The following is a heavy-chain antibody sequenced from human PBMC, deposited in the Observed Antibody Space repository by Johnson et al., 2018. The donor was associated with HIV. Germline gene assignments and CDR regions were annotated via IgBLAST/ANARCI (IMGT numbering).Heavy chain of an antibody. Sequence: VRLVESGGGLVQPGGSLRLSCAASGFIFSDHYMDWVRQAPGKGLEWVGHIRNKANRYTTEYAASVKGRFTISRDDSKNSLYLQMNSLKTEDTAVYYCTTHQIWETFYAFDFWGQGTMVTVSS. D-gene: IGHD1-26*01. CDR2: IRNKANRYTT. J-gene: IGHJ3*01. CDR3: TTHQIWETFYAFDF. V-gene: IGHV3-72*01. CDR1: GFIFSDHY.